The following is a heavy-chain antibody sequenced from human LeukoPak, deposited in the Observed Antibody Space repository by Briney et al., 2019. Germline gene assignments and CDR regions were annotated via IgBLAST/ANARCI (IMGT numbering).Heavy chain of an antibody. CDR3: AKERNDYVWGSYLYYFDY. CDR2: ISYDGSNK. V-gene: IGHV3-30*18. J-gene: IGHJ4*02. Sequence: GGSLRLSCAASGFTFSSYGMHWVRQAPGKGLEWVAVISYDGSNKYYADSVKGRFTISRDNSKNTLYLQMNSLRAEDTAVYYCAKERNDYVWGSYLYYFDYWGQGTLVTVSS. D-gene: IGHD3-16*02. CDR1: GFTFSSYG.